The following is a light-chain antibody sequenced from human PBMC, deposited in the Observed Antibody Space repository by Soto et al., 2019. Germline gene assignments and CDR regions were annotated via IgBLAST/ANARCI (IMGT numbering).Light chain of an antibody. CDR2: GAS. CDR1: QSVSSNY. V-gene: IGKV3D-20*01. CDR3: QQYGSSPWT. J-gene: IGKJ1*01. Sequence: PGETATLSCGASQSVSSNYLAWYQQKPGLAPRLLIYGASSRATGIPDRFSGSGSGTDFNLTISRLETEDFAVYYCQQYGSSPWTFGQGTKVDIK.